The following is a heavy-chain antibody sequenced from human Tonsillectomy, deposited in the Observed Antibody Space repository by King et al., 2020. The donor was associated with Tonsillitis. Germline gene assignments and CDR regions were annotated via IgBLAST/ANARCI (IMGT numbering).Heavy chain of an antibody. J-gene: IGHJ4*02. Sequence: VQLVESGGGLVQPGRSLRLSCAGSGFTFDDYGMHWVRQAPGKGLEWVSGISWNSGSIGYADSVKGRFTISRDNAKNSLYLQMNSLRAEDTALYYYAKVLVIDGRNTSSFFDSWGQGTVVTVSS. D-gene: IGHD3-10*01. V-gene: IGHV3-9*01. CDR1: GFTFDDYG. CDR2: ISWNSGSI. CDR3: AKVLVIDGRNTSSFFDS.